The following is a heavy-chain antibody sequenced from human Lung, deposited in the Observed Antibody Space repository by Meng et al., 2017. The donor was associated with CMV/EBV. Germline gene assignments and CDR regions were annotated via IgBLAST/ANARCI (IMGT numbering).Heavy chain of an antibody. CDR3: ARHRYFFDT. CDR2: ITTDSRYI. CDR1: GFTFNSYS. D-gene: IGHD3-9*01. V-gene: IGHV3-21*04. Sequence: GGSLRLSCAASGFTFNSYSMNWVRQAPGKGLEWISSITTDSRYIYYAATVKGRFTISRDNTKDSLYLQMDGLGADDTAVYFCARHRYFFDTWGQGKPVTVDS. J-gene: IGHJ4*02.